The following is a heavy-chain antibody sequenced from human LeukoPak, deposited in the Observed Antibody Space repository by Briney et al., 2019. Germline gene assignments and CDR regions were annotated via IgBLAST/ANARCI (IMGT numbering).Heavy chain of an antibody. V-gene: IGHV1-18*01. D-gene: IGHD3-10*01. CDR1: GYTFTSYG. Sequence: ASVKVSSKASGYTFTSYGISWVRQAPGQGLEWMGWISAYNGNTNYAQKLQGRVTMTTDTSTSTAYMELRSLRSDDTAVYYCARVISYGSGSYYTDFDYWGQGTLVTVSS. J-gene: IGHJ4*02. CDR3: ARVISYGSGSYYTDFDY. CDR2: ISAYNGNT.